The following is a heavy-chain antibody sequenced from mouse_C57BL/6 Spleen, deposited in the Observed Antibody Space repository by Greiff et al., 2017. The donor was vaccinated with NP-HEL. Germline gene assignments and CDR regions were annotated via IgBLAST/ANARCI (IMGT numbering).Heavy chain of an antibody. CDR1: GFTFSSYA. J-gene: IGHJ2*01. Sequence: EVQGVESGEGLVKPGGSLKLSCAASGFTFSSYAMSWVRQTPEKRLEWVAYISSGGDYIYYADTVKGRFTISRDNARNTLYLQMSRLKSEDTAMFYCTRGIYYDYDDGGYYFDYWGQGTTLTVSS. V-gene: IGHV5-9-1*02. CDR2: ISSGGDYI. CDR3: TRGIYYDYDDGGYYFDY. D-gene: IGHD2-4*01.